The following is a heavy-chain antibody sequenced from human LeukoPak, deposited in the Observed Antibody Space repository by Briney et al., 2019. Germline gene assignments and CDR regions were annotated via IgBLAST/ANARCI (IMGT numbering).Heavy chain of an antibody. CDR3: ARLGLRAVAHDAFDI. V-gene: IGHV3-21*01. D-gene: IGHD6-19*01. CDR2: ISTGSSYI. CDR1: GFTFSSYA. Sequence: GGSLRLSCVASGFTFSSYAMSWVRQAPGKGLEWVSSISTGSSYIYYADSVKGRFIISRDNAKNSLYLQMNSLRAEDTAIYYCARLGLRAVAHDAFDIWGQGTLVTVSS. J-gene: IGHJ3*02.